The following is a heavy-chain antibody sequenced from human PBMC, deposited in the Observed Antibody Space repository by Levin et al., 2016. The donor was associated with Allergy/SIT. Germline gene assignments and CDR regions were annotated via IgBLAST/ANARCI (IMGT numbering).Heavy chain of an antibody. CDR3: ARSWYSSSWYTSFDY. J-gene: IGHJ4*02. V-gene: IGHV3-30-3*01. Sequence: VRQAPGKGLEWVAVISYDGSNKYYADSVKGRFTISRDNSKNTLYLQMNSLRAEDTAVYYCARSWYSSSWYTSFDYWGQGTLVTVSS. D-gene: IGHD6-13*01. CDR2: ISYDGSNK.